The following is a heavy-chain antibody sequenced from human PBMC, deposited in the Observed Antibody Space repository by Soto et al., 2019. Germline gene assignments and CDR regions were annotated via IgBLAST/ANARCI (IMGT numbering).Heavy chain of an antibody. CDR3: ARPYCSSTSCYAFDI. Sequence: GGSLRLSCAASGFTFDDYAMHWVRQAPGKGLEWVSGISWNSGSIGYADSVKGRFTISRDNAKNSLYPQMNSLRAEDTALYYCARPYCSSTSCYAFDIWGQGTMVTVSS. V-gene: IGHV3-9*01. J-gene: IGHJ3*02. D-gene: IGHD2-2*01. CDR1: GFTFDDYA. CDR2: ISWNSGSI.